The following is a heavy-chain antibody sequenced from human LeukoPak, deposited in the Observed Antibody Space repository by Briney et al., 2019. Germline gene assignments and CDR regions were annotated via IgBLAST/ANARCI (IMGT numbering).Heavy chain of an antibody. D-gene: IGHD6-19*01. CDR2: ISGSGGST. V-gene: IGHV3-23*01. Sequence: GGSLRLSCAASGFTFSSYAMSWVRQAPGKGLEWVSAISGSGGSTYYADSVKGRFTISRDNSKNTLYLQMNSLRAEDTAVYYCAKAGAGHYYYGMDVWGQGTTVTVSS. CDR3: AKAGAGHYYYGMDV. CDR1: GFTFSSYA. J-gene: IGHJ6*02.